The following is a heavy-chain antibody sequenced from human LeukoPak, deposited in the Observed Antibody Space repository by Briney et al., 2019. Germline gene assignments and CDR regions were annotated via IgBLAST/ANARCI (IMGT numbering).Heavy chain of an antibody. CDR3: ARSRVLHYFDY. J-gene: IGHJ4*02. Sequence: GGSLRLSCAASGFTFSDYYMSWIRQAPGKGLEWVSYISSSGSTIYYADSVKGRFTISRDNAKNSLYLQTNSLRAEDTAVYYCARSRVLHYFDYWGQGTLVTVSS. CDR2: ISSSGSTI. V-gene: IGHV3-11*01. CDR1: GFTFSDYY.